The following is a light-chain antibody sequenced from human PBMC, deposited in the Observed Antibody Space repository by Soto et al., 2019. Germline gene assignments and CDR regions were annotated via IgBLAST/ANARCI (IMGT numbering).Light chain of an antibody. V-gene: IGKV3-11*01. Sequence: EIVLTQSPATLSLSPGERATLSCRASQSVSSYLAWYQQKPGQAPRLLIYDASNRATGIPARFSGSGSGTDFTLTISSIEPGDFAVYYCQQRSNWLWTFGQGTKVDIK. CDR2: DAS. J-gene: IGKJ1*01. CDR3: QQRSNWLWT. CDR1: QSVSSY.